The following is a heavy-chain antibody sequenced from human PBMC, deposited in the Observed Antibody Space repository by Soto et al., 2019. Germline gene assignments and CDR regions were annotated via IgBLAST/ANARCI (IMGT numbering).Heavy chain of an antibody. V-gene: IGHV4-39*07. CDR1: GGSISSSSYY. J-gene: IGHJ6*02. Sequence: SETLSLTCTVSGGSISSSSYYWGWIRQPPGKGLEWIGSIYYSGSTYYNPSLKSRVTISVDTSKNQFSLKLSSVTAADTAVYYCARGNLEWLSVGDYYYYGMDVWGQGTTVTVSS. CDR2: IYYSGST. D-gene: IGHD3-3*01. CDR3: ARGNLEWLSVGDYYYYGMDV.